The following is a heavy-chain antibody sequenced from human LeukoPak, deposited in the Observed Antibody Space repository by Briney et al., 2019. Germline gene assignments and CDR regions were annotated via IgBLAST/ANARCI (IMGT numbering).Heavy chain of an antibody. V-gene: IGHV1-18*01. Sequence: ASVKVSCKASGYTFTTSGNSWVRQAPGQGLEWMGWISGYNGSTNYAQKVQGRVTMTTDTSTSTAYMELRSLRSDDTAVYYCARDRGWYHFDYWGQGTLVTVSS. CDR2: ISGYNGST. CDR3: ARDRGWYHFDY. J-gene: IGHJ4*02. CDR1: GYTFTTSG. D-gene: IGHD6-19*01.